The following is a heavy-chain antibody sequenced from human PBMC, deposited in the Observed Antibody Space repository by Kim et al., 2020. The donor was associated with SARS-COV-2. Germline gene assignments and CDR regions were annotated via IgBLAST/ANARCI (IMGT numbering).Heavy chain of an antibody. Sequence: GGSLRLSCAASGFTFSSYAMSWVRQAPEKGLEWVSAISGSGGSTYYADSVKGRFTISRDNSKNTLYLQMNSLRAEDTAVYYCAKGDYYDSSGYFDYWGQGTLVTVSS. D-gene: IGHD3-22*01. CDR2: ISGSGGST. J-gene: IGHJ4*02. V-gene: IGHV3-23*01. CDR1: GFTFSSYA. CDR3: AKGDYYDSSGYFDY.